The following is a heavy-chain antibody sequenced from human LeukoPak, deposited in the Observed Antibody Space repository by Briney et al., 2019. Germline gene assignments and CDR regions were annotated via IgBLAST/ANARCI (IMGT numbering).Heavy chain of an antibody. J-gene: IGHJ6*03. D-gene: IGHD5-18*01. V-gene: IGHV1-2*02. CDR2: INPNSGGT. CDR3: ARDGYSYGDYYMDV. CDR1: GYTFTGYY. Sequence: GASVKVSCKTSGYTFTGYYMHWVRQAPGQGLEWMGWINPNSGGTNYAQKFQGRVTMARDTSISTAYMELSRLRSDDTAVYYCARDGYSYGDYYMDVWGKGTTVTVSS.